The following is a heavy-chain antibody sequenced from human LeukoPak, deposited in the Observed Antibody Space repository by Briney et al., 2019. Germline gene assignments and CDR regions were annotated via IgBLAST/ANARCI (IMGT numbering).Heavy chain of an antibody. V-gene: IGHV3-30*18. D-gene: IGHD3-3*01. J-gene: IGHJ4*02. CDR2: ISYDGSNK. CDR1: GFTFSSYG. CDR3: AKEAAYDFWSGYYTPNNFDY. Sequence: GGSLRLSCAASGFTFSSYGMHWVRQAPGKGLEWVAVISYDGSNKYYADSVKGRFTISRDNSKNTLYLQMNSLRVEDTGVYYCAKEAAYDFWSGYYTPNNFDYWGQGTLVTVSS.